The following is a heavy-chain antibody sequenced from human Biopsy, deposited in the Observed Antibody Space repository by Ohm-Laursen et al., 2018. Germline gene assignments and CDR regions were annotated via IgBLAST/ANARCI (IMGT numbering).Heavy chain of an antibody. CDR2: IYWNEKK. D-gene: IGHD3-22*01. CDR3: ARVLYYDSSGYFLDH. CDR1: GFSLTTPGVG. V-gene: IGHV2-5*01. J-gene: IGHJ4*02. Sequence: TQTLTLTCTFSGFSLTTPGVGVGWIRQPPGKALEWLALIYWNEKKRFRPSLRDRLTIIKDTSKNQVVLTVTNVDPVDKATYYCARVLYYDSSGYFLDHWGQGTLVTVSP.